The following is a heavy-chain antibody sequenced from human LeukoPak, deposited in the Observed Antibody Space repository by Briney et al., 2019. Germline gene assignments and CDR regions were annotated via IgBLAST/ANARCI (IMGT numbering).Heavy chain of an antibody. J-gene: IGHJ4*02. CDR3: ARRYYYDSSGYYYDY. CDR2: IYPGDSDT. CDR1: GYRFTSYW. D-gene: IGHD3-22*01. Sequence: PGESLKISCKGSGYRFTSYWIGWVRQMPGKGLEWMGVIYPGDSDTRYSPSFQGQVTISADKSISTAYLQWSSLKASDTAMYYCARRYYYDSSGYYYDYWVREPWSPSPQ. V-gene: IGHV5-51*01.